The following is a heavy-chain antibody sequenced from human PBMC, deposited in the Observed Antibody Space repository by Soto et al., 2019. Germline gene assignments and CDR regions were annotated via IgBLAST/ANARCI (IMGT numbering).Heavy chain of an antibody. J-gene: IGHJ5*02. CDR1: GFTFSSYG. CDR3: AREKGVEGEWLQIGRSWFDP. V-gene: IGHV3-30*03. D-gene: IGHD5-12*01. Sequence: QVQLVESGGGVVQPGRSLRLSCAASGFTFSSYGMHWVRQAPGKGLEWVAVILYDGSKRYYADSVKGRFTISRDNSKNTMYLQMSSLRGEDTALYYCAREKGVEGEWLQIGRSWFDPWGQGSLVTVSS. CDR2: ILYDGSKR.